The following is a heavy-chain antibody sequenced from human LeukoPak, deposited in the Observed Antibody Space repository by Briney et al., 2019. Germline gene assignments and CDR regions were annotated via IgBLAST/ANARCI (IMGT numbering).Heavy chain of an antibody. CDR1: GYTFSGYY. D-gene: IGHD6-19*01. V-gene: IGHV1-2*02. CDR2: INPNSGGT. CDR3: VRDSSSGWGFDP. Sequence: GASVKVSCKASGYTFSGYYIHWVRQAPGQGLEWMGWINPNSGGTSYAQMFQGRVTMTRDTSASTAYMELSRLRSDDTALYYCVRDSSSGWGFDPWGQGTLVTVSS. J-gene: IGHJ5*02.